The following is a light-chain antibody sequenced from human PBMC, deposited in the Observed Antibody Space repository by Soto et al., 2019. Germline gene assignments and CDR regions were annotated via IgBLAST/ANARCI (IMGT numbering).Light chain of an antibody. CDR1: LTISSY. CDR2: AAS. J-gene: IGKJ1*01. CDR3: QQSHSIPWT. Sequence: DIQMTQSPSSLSAFVGDRVTITCRASLTISSYLNWYQQKSGKAPKLLISAASSLESGVPPRFSGSGSWTDFTLTITSLQPEDFATYYCQQSHSIPWTVGQGTKVDSK. V-gene: IGKV1-39*01.